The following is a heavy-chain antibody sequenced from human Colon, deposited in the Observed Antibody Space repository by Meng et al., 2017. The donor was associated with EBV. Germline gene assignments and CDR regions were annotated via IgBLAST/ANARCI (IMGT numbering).Heavy chain of an antibody. V-gene: IGHV4-30-4*01. CDR2: IYYSGSR. Sequence: QVALQESGPGPVKPSQTQSRTCTVSGDSISRTDYYWSWVRQPPGKGLEWTGYIYYSGSRYYNPSLKSRVTISVDTSKNQFSLKLSSVTAADTAVYYCARVTGKIYYDGSGYPEAFDYWGQGTLVTVSS. CDR3: ARVTGKIYYDGSGYPEAFDY. D-gene: IGHD3-22*01. J-gene: IGHJ4*02. CDR1: GDSISRTDYY.